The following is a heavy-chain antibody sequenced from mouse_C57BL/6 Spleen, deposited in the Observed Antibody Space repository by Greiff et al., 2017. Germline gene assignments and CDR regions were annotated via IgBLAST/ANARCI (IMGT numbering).Heavy chain of an antibody. V-gene: IGHV1-15*01. CDR1: GYTFTDYE. CDR2: IDPETGGT. D-gene: IGHD1-1*01. CDR3: TRNDCGSRVFAY. Sequence: QVQLQQSGAELVRPGASVTLSCKASGYTFTDYEMHWVKQTPVHGLEWIGAIDPETGGTAYNQKFKGKAILTADKSSITAYMELRSLTSEDSAVYYCTRNDCGSRVFAYWGQGTLVTGSA. J-gene: IGHJ3*01.